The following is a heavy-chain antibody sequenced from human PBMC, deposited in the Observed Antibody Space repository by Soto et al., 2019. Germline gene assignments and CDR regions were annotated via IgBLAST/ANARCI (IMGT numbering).Heavy chain of an antibody. CDR1: GFTFSTYA. V-gene: IGHV3-23*01. CDR3: AKDLSTWRGFGLGD. CDR2: ISGAGDST. Sequence: EVQLLESGGGSVQPGGSLRLSCAASGFTFSTYAMSWVRQAPGKGLEWVSVISGAGDSTYYADSVKGRFTISRDNSTNTLYLQMNSLRAEDTAVYYCAKDLSTWRGFGLGDWGQGTLVTVSS. J-gene: IGHJ4*02. D-gene: IGHD3-3*01.